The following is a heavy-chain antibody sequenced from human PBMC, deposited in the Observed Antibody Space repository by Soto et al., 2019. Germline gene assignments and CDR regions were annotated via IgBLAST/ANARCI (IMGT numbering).Heavy chain of an antibody. CDR2: IIPIVGTA. Sequence: QVQLVQSGAEVKKPGSSVKVSCKASGGTFSSYAISWVRQAPGQGLEWMGGIIPIVGTANYAQQFQGRVTMAAGDSTSTAYMELSSLRSEATAVYYCAGRTSAAISYYYGTDVWGQGTTVTVS. V-gene: IGHV1-69*01. D-gene: IGHD2-2*01. CDR1: GGTFSSYA. CDR3: AGRTSAAISYYYGTDV. J-gene: IGHJ6*02.